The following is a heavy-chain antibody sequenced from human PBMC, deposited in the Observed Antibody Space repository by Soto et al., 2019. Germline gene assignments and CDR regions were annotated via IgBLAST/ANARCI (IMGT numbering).Heavy chain of an antibody. J-gene: IGHJ3*02. V-gene: IGHV1-69*13. Sequence: RASVKVSCKASGGTFSSYAISWVRQAPGQGLEWMGGIIPIFGTANYAQKFQGRVTITADESTSTAYMELSSLRSEDTAVYYCARRYYDSSGHYFAFDIWGQGTMVTVSS. CDR3: ARRYYDSSGHYFAFDI. CDR1: GGTFSSYA. CDR2: IIPIFGTA. D-gene: IGHD3-22*01.